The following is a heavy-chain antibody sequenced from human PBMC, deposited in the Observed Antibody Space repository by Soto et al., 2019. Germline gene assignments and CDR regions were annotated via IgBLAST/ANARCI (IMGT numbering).Heavy chain of an antibody. D-gene: IGHD1-26*01. J-gene: IGHJ4*02. CDR2: IIPIFGTA. CDR1: GGTFSSYA. Sequence: SVKVSCKASGGTFSSYAISWVRQAPGQGLEWMGGIIPIFGTANYAQKFQGRVTITADGSTSTAYMELSSLRSEDTAVYYCAREWELGRGYYFDYWGQGTLVTVSS. V-gene: IGHV1-69*13. CDR3: AREWELGRGYYFDY.